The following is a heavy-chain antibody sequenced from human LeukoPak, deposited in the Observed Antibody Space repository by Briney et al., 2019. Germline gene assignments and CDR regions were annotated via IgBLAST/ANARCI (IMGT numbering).Heavy chain of an antibody. CDR2: ISGSGGST. Sequence: PGGSLRLSCAASGFTFGSYAMSWVRQAPGRGLEWVSAISGSGGSTYYADSVKGRFTISRDSSKNTLYLQMNSLTAEDTAVYYCASPPLFAGGDYEIDYWGQGTLVTVSS. CDR3: ASPPLFAGGDYEIDY. V-gene: IGHV3-23*01. D-gene: IGHD4-17*01. J-gene: IGHJ4*02. CDR1: GFTFGSYA.